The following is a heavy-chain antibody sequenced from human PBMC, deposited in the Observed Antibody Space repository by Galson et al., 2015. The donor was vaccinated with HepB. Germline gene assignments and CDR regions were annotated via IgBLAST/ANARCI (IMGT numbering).Heavy chain of an antibody. Sequence: SETLSLTCTVSGASISSSLYYWVWVRQPPEKGLEWIGSIYYTGNTYYKSSLKSRVTISADMSKNQFSLKVNSVTAADTTVYYCARAAGDSSTYANDCWGQGALVTVSS. D-gene: IGHD5-18*01. CDR2: IYYTGNT. J-gene: IGHJ4*02. CDR3: ARAAGDSSTYANDC. CDR1: GASISSSLYY. V-gene: IGHV4-39*07.